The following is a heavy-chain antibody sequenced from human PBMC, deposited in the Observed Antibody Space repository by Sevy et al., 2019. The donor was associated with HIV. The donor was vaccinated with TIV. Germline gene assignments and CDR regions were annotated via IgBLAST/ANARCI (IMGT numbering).Heavy chain of an antibody. CDR3: AGDGWDTVMVWSYFDY. D-gene: IGHD5-18*01. CDR1: GFTFSSYA. Sequence: GGSLRLSCAASGFTFSSYAMHWVRQAPGKGLEWVAVISYDGSNKYYADSVKGRFTISRDNSKNTLYLQMNSLRAEDTAVYYGAGDGWDTVMVWSYFDYWGQGTLVTVSS. CDR2: ISYDGSNK. V-gene: IGHV3-30-3*01. J-gene: IGHJ4*02.